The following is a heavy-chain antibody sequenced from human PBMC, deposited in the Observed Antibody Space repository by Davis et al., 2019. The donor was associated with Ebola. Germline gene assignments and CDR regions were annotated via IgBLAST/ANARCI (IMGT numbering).Heavy chain of an antibody. V-gene: IGHV4-59*01. CDR3: ARVAHYYGSGSYYSAYYYYGMDV. Sequence: ESLKISCTVSGGSISSYYWSWIRQPPGKGLEWLGYIYYSGSTNYNPSLKSRVTISVDTSKNQFSLKLSSVTAADTAVYYCARVAHYYGSGSYYSAYYYYGMDVWGQGTTVTVSS. CDR1: GGSISSYY. CDR2: IYYSGST. D-gene: IGHD3-10*01. J-gene: IGHJ6*02.